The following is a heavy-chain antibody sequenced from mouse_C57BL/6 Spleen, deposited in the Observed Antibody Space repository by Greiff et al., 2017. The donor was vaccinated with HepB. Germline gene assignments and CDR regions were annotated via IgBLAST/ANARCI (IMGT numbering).Heavy chain of an antibody. CDR1: GYSITSGYY. CDR2: ISYDGSN. J-gene: IGHJ3*01. CDR3: ARDPRSTMVTTRAY. Sequence: EVKLMESGPGLVKPSQSLSLTCSVTGYSITSGYYWNWIRQFPGNKLEWMGYISYDGSNNYNPSLKNRISITRDTSKNQFFLKLNSVTTEDTATYYCARDPRSTMVTTRAYWGQGTLVTVSA. D-gene: IGHD2-2*01. V-gene: IGHV3-6*01.